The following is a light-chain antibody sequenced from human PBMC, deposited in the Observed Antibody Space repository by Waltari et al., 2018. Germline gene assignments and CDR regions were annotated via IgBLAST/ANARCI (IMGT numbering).Light chain of an antibody. CDR2: WAS. Sequence: DIQMTQSPSCVSASVGDRVTLTCRASQGISSSLAWYQQKPGQPPKLLIYWASTRESGVPDRFSGSGSGTDFTLTISSLQAEDVAVYYCQQYYFTPPWTFGQGTNLEIK. CDR3: QQYYFTPPWT. V-gene: IGKV4-1*01. CDR1: QGISSS. J-gene: IGKJ2*02.